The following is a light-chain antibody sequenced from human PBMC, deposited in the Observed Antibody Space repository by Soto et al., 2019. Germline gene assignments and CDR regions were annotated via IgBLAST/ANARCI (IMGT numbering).Light chain of an antibody. J-gene: IGKJ4*01. Sequence: IVLTQSPPTLSLSPGERATLSCRASQSVTSYLAWYQQKPGQAPRLLMYDVFNRATGVPARFSGSGSGTDFTLTISSLEPEDFAVYYCQQRSNWPLTFGGGTKVEIK. CDR3: QQRSNWPLT. CDR2: DVF. CDR1: QSVTSY. V-gene: IGKV3-11*01.